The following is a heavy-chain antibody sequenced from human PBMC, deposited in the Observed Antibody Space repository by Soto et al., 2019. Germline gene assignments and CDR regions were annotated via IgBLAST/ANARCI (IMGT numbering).Heavy chain of an antibody. D-gene: IGHD6-13*01. CDR2: ISSYNGNT. J-gene: IGHJ5*02. CDR3: ATSRAGAGTSINGFDA. Sequence: GASVQGSCKASGYTFTSYRISCVRQPPGHGLEWMGWISSYNGNTNYAQKLQGRVTMTTDTSTSTAYMELRSLRSDDTAVYYCATSRAGAGTSINGFDAWGEGTMVTVYS. CDR1: GYTFTSYR. V-gene: IGHV1-18*04.